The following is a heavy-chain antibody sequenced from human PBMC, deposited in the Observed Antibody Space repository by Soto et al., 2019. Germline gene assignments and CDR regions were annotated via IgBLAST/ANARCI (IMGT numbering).Heavy chain of an antibody. J-gene: IGHJ4*02. D-gene: IGHD3-22*01. CDR1: GFTFSSYG. Sequence: EVQLLEFGGDLVQPGGSLRLSCAASGFTFSSYGMSWVRQAPGKGLEWVSALSGSGGITYYADSVKGRFTISRDNSKNTLYLQMNSLRAEDTAVYYCAKAQGYYYDYYFDFRGQGTLVTVSS. CDR3: AKAQGYYYDYYFDF. CDR2: LSGSGGIT. V-gene: IGHV3-23*01.